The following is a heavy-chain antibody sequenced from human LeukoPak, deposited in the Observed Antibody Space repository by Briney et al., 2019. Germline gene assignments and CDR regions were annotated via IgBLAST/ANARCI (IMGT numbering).Heavy chain of an antibody. J-gene: IGHJ5*02. CDR1: GFTFSSYS. Sequence: AGGSLRLSCAASGFTFSSYSMNWVRQAPGKGLEWVSYISSSSSTIYYADSVKGRFTISRDNAKNSLYLQMNSLRAEDTAVYYCARFIGYYDSSGYDWFDPWGQGTLVTVSS. V-gene: IGHV3-48*01. CDR2: ISSSSSTI. CDR3: ARFIGYYDSSGYDWFDP. D-gene: IGHD3-22*01.